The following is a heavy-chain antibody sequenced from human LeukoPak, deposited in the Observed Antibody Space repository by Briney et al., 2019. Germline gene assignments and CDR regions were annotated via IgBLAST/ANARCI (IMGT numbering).Heavy chain of an antibody. CDR3: ARDGGFGVVIAYYFDY. CDR1: GGSISSYY. J-gene: IGHJ4*02. D-gene: IGHD3-3*01. CDR2: IYTSGST. Sequence: SETLSLTCTVAGGSISSYYWSWIRQPAGKGLEWIGRIYTSGSTNYNPSLKSRVTMSVDTSKNQFSLKLSSVTAADTAVYYCARDGGFGVVIAYYFDYGGQGTLVTVSS. V-gene: IGHV4-4*07.